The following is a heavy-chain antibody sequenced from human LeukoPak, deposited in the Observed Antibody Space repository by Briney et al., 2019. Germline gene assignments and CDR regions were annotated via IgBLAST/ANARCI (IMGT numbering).Heavy chain of an antibody. J-gene: IGHJ4*02. Sequence: PGRSLRLSCAASGFTINTNGMHWVRQAPGKGLEWVAVMSHDGSNKYYADSVKGRFTISRDNSKNTLYLQMNSLRAEDTAVYYCARYSSSGWYAAHFDYWGQGTLVTVSS. CDR2: MSHDGSNK. V-gene: IGHV3-30*03. CDR3: ARYSSSGWYAAHFDY. CDR1: GFTINTNG. D-gene: IGHD6-19*01.